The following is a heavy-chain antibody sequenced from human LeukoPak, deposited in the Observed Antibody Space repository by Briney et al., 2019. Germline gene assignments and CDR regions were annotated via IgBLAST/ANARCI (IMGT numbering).Heavy chain of an antibody. Sequence: ASVKVSCKVSGYTLTELSMHWVRQAPGKGLEWMGGFDPEDGETIYAQKFQGRVTMTEDTSTDTAYMELSSLRSEDTAVYYCATSGYCSGGSCYSAYNWFDPWGQGTLVTVSS. V-gene: IGHV1-24*01. D-gene: IGHD2-15*01. CDR3: ATSGYCSGGSCYSAYNWFDP. CDR2: FDPEDGET. CDR1: GYTLTELS. J-gene: IGHJ5*02.